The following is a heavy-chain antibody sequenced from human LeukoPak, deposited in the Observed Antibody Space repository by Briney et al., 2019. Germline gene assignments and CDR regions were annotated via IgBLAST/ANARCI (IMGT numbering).Heavy chain of an antibody. D-gene: IGHD1-26*01. CDR2: MYYDGST. CDR1: GGAIYSTTFY. CDR3: ARRSDSGSDDGEDYFDY. V-gene: IGHV4-39*01. J-gene: IGHJ4*02. Sequence: SETLSLACTVSGGAIYSTTFYWGWIRQPPGKGLEWIGSMYYDGSTYHNPSLKSRVTISVDTSNNQFSLKLTSVTAADTAVYFCARRSDSGSDDGEDYFDYWGQGTLVTVSS.